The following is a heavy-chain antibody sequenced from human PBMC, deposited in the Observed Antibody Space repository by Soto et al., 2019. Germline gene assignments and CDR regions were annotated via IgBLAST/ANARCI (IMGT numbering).Heavy chain of an antibody. D-gene: IGHD3-10*01. CDR1: GGTFSSYA. CDR2: IIPIFGTA. Sequence: QVQLVQSGAEVKKPGSSVKVSCKASGGTFSSYAISWVRQAPGQGLEWMGGIIPIFGTANYAQKFQGRGTITADESTSTAYMEMSSLRSDDTAVYYCARRGGRGSGSDHDYYYGMDVWGQGTTVTVSS. J-gene: IGHJ6*02. V-gene: IGHV1-69*01. CDR3: ARRGGRGSGSDHDYYYGMDV.